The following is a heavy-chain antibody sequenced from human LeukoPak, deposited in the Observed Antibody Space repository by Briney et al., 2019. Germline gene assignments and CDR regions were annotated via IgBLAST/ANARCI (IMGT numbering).Heavy chain of an antibody. CDR1: GFTFSAYN. J-gene: IGHJ4*02. Sequence: GGSLRLSCAASGFTFSAYNMNWVRQAPGKGLEWVSCISSSSNYIYYADSVKGRFTISRENAKNSLFLQMNSLRAEDTAVYYCARDEGVSFDYWGQGILVTVSS. CDR3: ARDEGVSFDY. V-gene: IGHV3-21*01. CDR2: ISSSSNYI.